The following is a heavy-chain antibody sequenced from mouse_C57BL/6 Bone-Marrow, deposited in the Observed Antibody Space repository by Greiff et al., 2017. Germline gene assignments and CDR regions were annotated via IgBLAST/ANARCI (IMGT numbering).Heavy chain of an antibody. CDR3: ARDGDYGDFDY. Sequence: QVQLQQSGAELVRPGTSVKVSCKASGYAFTHSLIEWVKQRPGQGLEWIGVINPGSGGTNYNEKFTGKATLTADKSYSTAYMLLSSLTSDDSAVYLCARDGDYGDFDYWGQGTTLTVSS. CDR1: GYAFTHSL. CDR2: INPGSGGT. J-gene: IGHJ2*01. D-gene: IGHD1-1*01. V-gene: IGHV1-54*01.